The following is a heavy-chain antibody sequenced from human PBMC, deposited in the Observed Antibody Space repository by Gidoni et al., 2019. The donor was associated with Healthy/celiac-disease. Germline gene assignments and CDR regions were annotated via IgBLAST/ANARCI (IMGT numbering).Heavy chain of an antibody. V-gene: IGHV4-39*01. CDR3: ARFYDSGNWFDP. J-gene: IGHJ5*02. D-gene: IGHD5-12*01. CDR1: GGSISCISDY. CDR2: IYYSGST. Sequence: QLQLQESGPGMGKTSETLCLNCTVSGGSISCISDYWGWIRQPPGKGLEWIRSIYYSGSTYSYPSLKSLVSISVDTYQNQVSLKLSAVTAADTAVYYCARFYDSGNWFDPWGHGTLVTVSS.